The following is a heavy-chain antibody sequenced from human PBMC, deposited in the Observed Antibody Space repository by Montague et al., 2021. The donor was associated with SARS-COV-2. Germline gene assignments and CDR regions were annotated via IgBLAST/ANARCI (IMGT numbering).Heavy chain of an antibody. CDR1: GGSISSGSYY. D-gene: IGHD5-18*01. CDR3: ARETISGYSYGRGSYYYYYGMDV. Sequence: TLSLTCTVSGGSISSGSYYWSWIRQLAGKGLEWIGRIYTSGSTNYNPSLKSRVTISVDTSKNQFSLKLSSVTAADTAVYYCARETISGYSYGRGSYYYYYGMDVWGQGTTVTVSS. J-gene: IGHJ6*02. V-gene: IGHV4-61*02. CDR2: IYTSGST.